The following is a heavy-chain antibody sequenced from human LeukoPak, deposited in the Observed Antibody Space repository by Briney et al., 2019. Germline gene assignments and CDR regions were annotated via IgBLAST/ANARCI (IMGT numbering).Heavy chain of an antibody. CDR1: GGSISSYY. J-gene: IGHJ4*02. Sequence: SETLSLTCTVSGGSISSYYWSWIRQPPGKGLEWIGYIYYSGSTNYNPSLKSRVTISVDTSKNQFSLKLSSVTAADTAVYYCARVRTGEPPDYWGQGTLVTVSS. CDR3: ARVRTGEPPDY. D-gene: IGHD3-16*01. CDR2: IYYSGST. V-gene: IGHV4-59*01.